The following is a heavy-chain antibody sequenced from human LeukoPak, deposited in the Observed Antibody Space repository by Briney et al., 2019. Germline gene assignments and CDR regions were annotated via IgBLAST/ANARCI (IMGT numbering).Heavy chain of an antibody. Sequence: ASVKVSCKASGYTFTSYDINWVRQATGQGLEWMGWINPNSGGTNYAQKFQGRVTMTRDTSISTAYMELSRLRSDDTAVYYCARECWRGGSCYSGWGQGTLVTVSS. V-gene: IGHV1-2*02. D-gene: IGHD2-15*01. CDR2: INPNSGGT. CDR3: ARECWRGGSCYSG. J-gene: IGHJ4*02. CDR1: GYTFTSYD.